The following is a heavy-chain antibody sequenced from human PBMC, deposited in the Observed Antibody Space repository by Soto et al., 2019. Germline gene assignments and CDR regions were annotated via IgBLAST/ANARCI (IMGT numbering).Heavy chain of an antibody. CDR2: ISYDGSNK. V-gene: IGHV3-30*18. Sequence: QVQLVESGGGVVQPGRSLRLSCAASGFTFSSYGMHWVRQAPGKGLEWVAVISYDGSNKYYADSVKGRFTISRDNSKNTLYLQMNSLRAEDTAVYYCAKTDRVGAGEYYYYYGMDVWGHGTTVTVSS. CDR3: AKTDRVGAGEYYYYYGMDV. D-gene: IGHD1-26*01. J-gene: IGHJ6*02. CDR1: GFTFSSYG.